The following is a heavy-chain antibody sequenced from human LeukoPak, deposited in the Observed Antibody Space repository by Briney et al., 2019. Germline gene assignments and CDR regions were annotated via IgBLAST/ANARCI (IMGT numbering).Heavy chain of an antibody. CDR2: IYYSGST. Sequence: NPSQTLSLTCTVSGGSISSGGYYWSWIRQHPGKGLEWIGYIYYSGSTYYNPSLKSRVTISVDTSKNQFSLKLSSVTAADTAVYYCARALGGSTYYDFWSGYYGVNWFDPWGQGTLVTVSS. CDR1: GGSISSGGYY. CDR3: ARALGGSTYYDFWSGYYGVNWFDP. J-gene: IGHJ5*02. V-gene: IGHV4-31*03. D-gene: IGHD3-3*01.